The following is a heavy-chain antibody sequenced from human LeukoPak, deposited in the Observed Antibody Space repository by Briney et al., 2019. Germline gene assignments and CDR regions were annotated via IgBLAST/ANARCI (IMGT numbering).Heavy chain of an antibody. D-gene: IGHD1-26*01. CDR3: AGDTGGGWFDP. V-gene: IGHV3-48*01. CDR1: GFTFSSYS. J-gene: IGHJ5*02. CDR2: ISSSSSTI. Sequence: GGSLRLSCAASGFTFSSYSMNWVRQAPGKGLEWVSYISSSSSTIYYADSVKGRFTISRDNAKNSLYLQMNSLRAEDTAVYYCAGDTGGGWFDPWGQGTLVTVSS.